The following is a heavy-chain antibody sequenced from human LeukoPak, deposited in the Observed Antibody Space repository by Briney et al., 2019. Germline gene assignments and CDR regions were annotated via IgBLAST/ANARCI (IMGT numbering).Heavy chain of an antibody. D-gene: IGHD3-10*01. CDR2: ISSSGRST. CDR1: GFTFSSHE. V-gene: IGHV3-48*03. CDR3: ARDFGWPPHY. J-gene: IGHJ4*02. Sequence: GGSLRLSCTASGFTFSSHEMNWVRQAPGKGLEWLSYISSSGRSTYYADSVKGRFTISRDNAKNSLYLQMNSLRAEDTAVYYCARDFGWPPHYWGQGTLVTVSS.